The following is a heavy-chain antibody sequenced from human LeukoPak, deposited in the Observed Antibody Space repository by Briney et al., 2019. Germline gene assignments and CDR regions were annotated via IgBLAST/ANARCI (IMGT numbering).Heavy chain of an antibody. J-gene: IGHJ4*02. D-gene: IGHD4-17*01. CDR1: GGSISSSPYN. V-gene: IGHV4-39*07. CDR2: IYYRGTT. CDR3: ADYGDSDY. Sequence: SETLSLTCSVSGGSISSSPYNWGWVRQPPGKSLEWIGTIYYRGTTYYNPSLKSRVTLSVDTSKNHFSLKLSSVTAADTAVYYCADYGDSDYWGQGTLVTVSS.